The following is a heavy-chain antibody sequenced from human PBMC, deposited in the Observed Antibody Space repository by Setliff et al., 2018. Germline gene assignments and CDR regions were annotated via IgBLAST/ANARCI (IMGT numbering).Heavy chain of an antibody. Sequence: SETLSLTCTVSGGSISSGGYYWSWIRQHPGKGLEWIGNIYHSGSTYYNPSLKTRVTISVDTSKNQFSRRLSSVTAADTAVYYCVGGVVVIAFPGHWGQGTLVTVSS. CDR3: VGGVVVIAFPGH. J-gene: IGHJ4*02. CDR1: GGSISSGGYY. D-gene: IGHD2-21*01. V-gene: IGHV4-39*01. CDR2: IYHSGST.